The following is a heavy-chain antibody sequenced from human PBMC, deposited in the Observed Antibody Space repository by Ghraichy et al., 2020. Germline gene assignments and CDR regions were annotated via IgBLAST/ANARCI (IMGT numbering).Heavy chain of an antibody. V-gene: IGHV3-23*01. CDR1: GFTFSSYA. CDR2: ISGSGGST. CDR3: AKPPLNSQLVRGVAFDY. Sequence: GGSLRLSCAASGFTFSSYAMSWVRQVPGKGLEWVSVISGSGGSTYFADSVKGRFTISRDNSKNTLYLQMNSLRAEDTAVYYCAKPPLNSQLVRGVAFDYWGQGTLVTVSS. J-gene: IGHJ4*02. D-gene: IGHD3-10*01.